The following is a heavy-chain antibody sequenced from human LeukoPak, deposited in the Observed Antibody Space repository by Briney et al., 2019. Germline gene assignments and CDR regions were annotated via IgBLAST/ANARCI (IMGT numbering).Heavy chain of an antibody. V-gene: IGHV4-61*08. CDR1: GGSISSGGYY. CDR2: IYYSGST. CDR3: ARMYSGSYHDAFDI. Sequence: SETLSLTCTVSGGSISSGGYYWSWIRQHPGKGLEWIGYIYYSGSTNYNPSLKSRVTISVDTSKNQFSLKLSSVTAADTAVYYCARMYSGSYHDAFDIWGQGTMVTVSS. J-gene: IGHJ3*02. D-gene: IGHD1-26*01.